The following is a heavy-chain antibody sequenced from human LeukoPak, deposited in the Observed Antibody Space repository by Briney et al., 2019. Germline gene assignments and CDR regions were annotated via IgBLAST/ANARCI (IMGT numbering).Heavy chain of an antibody. J-gene: IGHJ6*02. D-gene: IGHD3-10*01. CDR1: GGSVSSGSYY. CDR2: IYYSGST. CDR3: ARLLSGLMVRGVYYGMDV. Sequence: SETLSLTCTVSGGSVSSGSYYWSWIRQPPGKGLEWIGYIYYSGSTNYNSSLKSRVTISVDTSKNQFSLKLSSVTAAATAVYYCARLLSGLMVRGVYYGMDVWGQGTTVTVSS. V-gene: IGHV4-61*01.